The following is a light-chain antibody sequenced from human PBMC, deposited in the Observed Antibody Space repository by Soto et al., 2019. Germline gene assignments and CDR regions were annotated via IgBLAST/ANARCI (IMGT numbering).Light chain of an antibody. CDR2: WAS. Sequence: EIVMTQSPATLSVSLGERATINCKSSQSVLSSSDRRNYLAWYQHKPGQSPTLLIYWASTRESGVPDRFSGSGSGTDFTLTISSLQAADVAVYYCQQYYDTPLTFGQGTKLEIK. V-gene: IGKV4-1*01. CDR1: QSVLSSSDRRNY. CDR3: QQYYDTPLT. J-gene: IGKJ2*01.